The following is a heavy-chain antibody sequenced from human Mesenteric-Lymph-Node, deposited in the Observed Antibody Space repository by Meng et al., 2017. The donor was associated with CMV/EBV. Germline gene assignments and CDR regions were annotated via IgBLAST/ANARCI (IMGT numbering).Heavy chain of an antibody. CDR1: GFSFSYYA. V-gene: IGHV3-30-3*01. CDR3: AKEGLMYCFDY. D-gene: IGHD3/OR15-3a*01. Sequence: GESLKISCAASGFSFSYYAMHWVRQAPGKGLEWVAVITYDGSNKYYADSVKGRFTISTDNSKNTLYLQMNSLRAEDTAVYYCAKEGLMYCFDYWGQGTLVTVSS. CDR2: ITYDGSNK. J-gene: IGHJ4*02.